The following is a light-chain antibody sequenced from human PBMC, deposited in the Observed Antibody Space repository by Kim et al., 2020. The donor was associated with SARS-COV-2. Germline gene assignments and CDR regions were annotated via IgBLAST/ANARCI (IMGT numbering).Light chain of an antibody. J-gene: IGKJ1*01. CDR2: LGS. V-gene: IGKV2-28*01. CDR1: QSRLHVNGYKY. CDR3: MQAFRAPWT. Sequence: PATIYCRFSQSRLHVNGYKYLDVDLQKPGQAPHRLVHLGSSRASGVPDRFSGSGSGTDFTLKISRVEAEDVGVYYCMQAFRAPWTFGQGAKVDIK.